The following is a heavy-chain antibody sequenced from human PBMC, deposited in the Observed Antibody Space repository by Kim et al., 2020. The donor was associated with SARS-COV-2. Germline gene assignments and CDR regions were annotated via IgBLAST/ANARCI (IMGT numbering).Heavy chain of an antibody. V-gene: IGHV4-59*01. CDR3: ARDNSMVRGVDDAFDI. CDR2: IYYSGST. J-gene: IGHJ3*02. Sequence: SETLSLTCTVSGGSISSYYWSWIRQPPGKGLEWIGYIYYSGSTNYNPSLKSRVTISVDTSKNQFSLKLSSVTAADTAVYYCARDNSMVRGVDDAFDIWGQGTMVTVSS. CDR1: GGSISSYY. D-gene: IGHD3-10*01.